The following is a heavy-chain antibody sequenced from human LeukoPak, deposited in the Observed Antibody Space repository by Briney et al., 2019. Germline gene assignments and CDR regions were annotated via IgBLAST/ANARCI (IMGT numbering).Heavy chain of an antibody. CDR2: ISPKSNFI. CDR3: ARADCSASTCYLRRSWFDP. CDR1: GFSFNSYD. J-gene: IGHJ5*02. D-gene: IGHD3-9*01. Sequence: GGSLRLSCTASGFSFNSYDMNWVRQAPGKGLEWVSSISPKSNFIYYSDSVRGRFTISRDNADNSLYLQMNSLRAEDTAVYYCARADCSASTCYLRRSWFDPWGQGTLVTVSS. V-gene: IGHV3-21*01.